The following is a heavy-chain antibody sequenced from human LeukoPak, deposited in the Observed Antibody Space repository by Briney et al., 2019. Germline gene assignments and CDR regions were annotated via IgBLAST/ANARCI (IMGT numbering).Heavy chain of an antibody. Sequence: ASVKVSCKASGYTFTSYGISWVRQAPGQGLEWMGWISAYNGNTNYAQKLQGRVTMTTDTSTSTAYMELRSLRSDDTAVYYCARGVSGYYDSSGLVAFDIWGKGTMVTVSS. V-gene: IGHV1-18*01. CDR3: ARGVSGYYDSSGLVAFDI. J-gene: IGHJ3*02. CDR2: ISAYNGNT. D-gene: IGHD3-22*01. CDR1: GYTFTSYG.